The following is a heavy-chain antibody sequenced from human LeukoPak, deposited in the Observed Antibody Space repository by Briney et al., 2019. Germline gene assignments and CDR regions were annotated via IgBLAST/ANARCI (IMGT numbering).Heavy chain of an antibody. Sequence: PGGSLRLSCAASGFTFDDYAMHWVRQAPGKGLEWVSGISWNSGSIGYADSVKGRFTISRDNAKNSLYLQMNSLRAEDTALYYCAKGDYGDYGFDYWGRGTLVTVSS. D-gene: IGHD4-17*01. CDR3: AKGDYGDYGFDY. J-gene: IGHJ4*02. V-gene: IGHV3-9*01. CDR2: ISWNSGSI. CDR1: GFTFDDYA.